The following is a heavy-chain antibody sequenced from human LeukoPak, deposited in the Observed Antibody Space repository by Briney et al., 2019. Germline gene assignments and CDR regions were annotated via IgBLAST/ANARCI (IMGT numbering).Heavy chain of an antibody. CDR2: NYYSGST. Sequence: PSETLSLTCTVSGGSISSGGYYWIWKRQHQGLGLKWIGYNYYSGSTYYNPSLTSRVNISVDTSKNQFSLKLSSVTAADTAVYYCARGRLGSSTSSPHYYYGMDVWGQGTTVTVSS. V-gene: IGHV4-31*03. CDR3: ARGRLGSSTSSPHYYYGMDV. CDR1: GGSISSGGYY. J-gene: IGHJ6*02. D-gene: IGHD2-2*01.